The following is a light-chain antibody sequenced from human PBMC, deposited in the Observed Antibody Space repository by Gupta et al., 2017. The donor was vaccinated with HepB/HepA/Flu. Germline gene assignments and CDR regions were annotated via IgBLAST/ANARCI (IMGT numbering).Light chain of an antibody. V-gene: IGKV1-39*01. Sequence: DIQMTQSPSSLSAFVGDRVTITCRASQSVRNYLNWYQQKPGKAPNLLIYAASNLQSGVPSRFSGSGSGTDFTLTVSSLQSEDFATYYCQQTYTAPWTFGQGTKVEI. CDR3: QQTYTAPWT. CDR1: QSVRNY. CDR2: AAS. J-gene: IGKJ1*01.